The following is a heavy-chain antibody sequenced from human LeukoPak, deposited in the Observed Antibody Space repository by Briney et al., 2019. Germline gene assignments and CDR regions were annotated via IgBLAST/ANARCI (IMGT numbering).Heavy chain of an antibody. CDR3: ASQYDFWSFDP. Sequence: PSETLSLTCSVSGASISSYYWSWIRQPPGKGLEWIGYIRNSGNTNYNPSLKRRVTISVDTPKKELSLKLTSVTAADTAVYYCASQYDFWSFDPWGQGTLVTVSS. CDR2: IRNSGNT. V-gene: IGHV4-59*08. CDR1: GASISSYY. D-gene: IGHD3-3*01. J-gene: IGHJ5*02.